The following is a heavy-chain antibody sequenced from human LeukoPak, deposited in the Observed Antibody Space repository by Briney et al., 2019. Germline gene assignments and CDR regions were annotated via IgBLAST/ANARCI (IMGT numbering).Heavy chain of an antibody. CDR2: INHSGST. CDR1: GGSFGGYY. V-gene: IGHV4-34*01. J-gene: IGHJ5*02. Sequence: SETLSLTCAVYGGSFGGYYWSWIRQPPGKGLEWIGEINHSGSTNYNPSLKSRVTISVDTSKSQFSLKLSSVTAADTAIYYCARGGYYGSGNDFRFDPWGQGTLVTVSS. D-gene: IGHD3-10*01. CDR3: ARGGYYGSGNDFRFDP.